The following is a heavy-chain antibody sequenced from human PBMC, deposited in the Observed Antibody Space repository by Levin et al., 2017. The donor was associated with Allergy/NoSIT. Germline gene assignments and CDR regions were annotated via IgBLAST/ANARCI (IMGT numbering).Heavy chain of an antibody. J-gene: IGHJ4*02. V-gene: IGHV1-2*02. D-gene: IGHD4-17*01. Sequence: VASVKVSCKASGYTFTGYYMHWVRQAPGQGLEWMGWINPNSGGTNYAQKFQGRVTMTRDTSISTAYMELSRLRSDDTAVYYCARSYGDYDLAGYWGQGTLVTVSS. CDR3: ARSYGDYDLAGY. CDR2: INPNSGGT. CDR1: GYTFTGYY.